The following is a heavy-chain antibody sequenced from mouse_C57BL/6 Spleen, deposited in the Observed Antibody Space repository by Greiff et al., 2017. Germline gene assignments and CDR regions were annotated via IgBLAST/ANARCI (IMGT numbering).Heavy chain of an antibody. CDR3: TRNDYYGSSGAPGY. CDR1: GYTFTDYE. J-gene: IGHJ2*01. D-gene: IGHD1-1*01. V-gene: IGHV1-15*01. CDR2: IDPETGGT. Sequence: VQLQQSGAELVRPGASVTLSCKASGYTFTDYEMHWVKQTPVHGLEWIGAIDPETGGTAYNQKFQGKAILTADTSSSTAYMELRSLTSEDSAVDYCTRNDYYGSSGAPGYWGQGTTLTVSS.